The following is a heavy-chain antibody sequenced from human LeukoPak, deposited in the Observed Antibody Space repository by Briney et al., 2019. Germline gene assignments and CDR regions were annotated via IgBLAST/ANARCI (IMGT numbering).Heavy chain of an antibody. D-gene: IGHD1-26*01. V-gene: IGHV3-48*03. CDR2: ISSSGSAI. Sequence: GGSLTLSCEAPVFTFSSYEMNWVRQAPGKVLEWVSYISSSGSAIYYPDALKGRFTISRDKDKNSLYLQMNSLGAEDTAVWFCARDLRVGAINFDYWGQGTPVTVSS. CDR3: ARDLRVGAINFDY. CDR1: VFTFSSYE. J-gene: IGHJ4*02.